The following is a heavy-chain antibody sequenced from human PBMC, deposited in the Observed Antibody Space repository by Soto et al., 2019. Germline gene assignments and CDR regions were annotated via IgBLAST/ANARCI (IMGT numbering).Heavy chain of an antibody. J-gene: IGHJ4*02. CDR1: GYNFNTYG. Sequence: QVPVVQSGPEVRKPGASVKVSCKAPGYNFNTYGINWVRQAPGQGLEWMGWISGYSGNTNYAQKFQGRVTMTTDTSTSTHYMELTSLRSDDTAVYYCARVAGVKDYDFVDAFDSWGQGTLVTVSS. CDR3: ARVAGVKDYDFVDAFDS. CDR2: ISGYSGNT. V-gene: IGHV1-18*01. D-gene: IGHD3-16*01.